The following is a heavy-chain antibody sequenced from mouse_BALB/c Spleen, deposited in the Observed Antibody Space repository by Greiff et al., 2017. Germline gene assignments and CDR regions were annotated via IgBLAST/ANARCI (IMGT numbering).Heavy chain of an antibody. J-gene: IGHJ2*01. CDR2: ISSGGST. CDR1: GFTFSSYA. D-gene: IGHD3-3*01. CDR3: ARGGRGYYFDY. V-gene: IGHV5-6-5*01. Sequence: EVNVVESGGGLVKPGGSLKLSCAASGFTFSSYAMSWVRQTPEKRLEWVASISSGGSTYYPDSVKGRVTISRDNARNILYLQMSSLRSEDTAMYYCARGGRGYYFDYWGQGTTLTVSS.